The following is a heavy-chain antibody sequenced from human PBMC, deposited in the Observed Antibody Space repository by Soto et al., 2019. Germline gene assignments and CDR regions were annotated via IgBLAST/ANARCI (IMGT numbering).Heavy chain of an antibody. V-gene: IGHV6-1*01. D-gene: IGHD3-22*01. CDR1: GDSVSSNSAA. CDR3: ARAPHYYDSSGYYRPNAFDI. Sequence: SQTLSLTCAISGDSVSSNSAAWNWIRQSPSRGLEWLGRTYYRSKWYNDYAVSVKSRITINPDTSKNQFSLQLNSVTPEDTAVYYCARAPHYYDSSGYYRPNAFDIWGQGTMVTVSS. CDR2: TYYRSKWYN. J-gene: IGHJ3*02.